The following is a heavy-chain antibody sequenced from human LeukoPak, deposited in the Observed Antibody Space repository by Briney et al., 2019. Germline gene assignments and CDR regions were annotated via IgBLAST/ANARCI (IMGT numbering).Heavy chain of an antibody. V-gene: IGHV1-18*01. CDR1: GYTFSSYG. J-gene: IGHJ4*02. D-gene: IGHD6-13*01. CDR2: ISAYNGNT. CDR3: ATALAAAGTGFDY. Sequence: GASVKVSCKASGYTFSSYGITWVRQAPGQGLEWMGWISAYNGNTNYAEKFQGRVTMTTDTSTSTAYMELSSLRSEDTAVYYCATALAAAGTGFDYWGQGTLVTVSS.